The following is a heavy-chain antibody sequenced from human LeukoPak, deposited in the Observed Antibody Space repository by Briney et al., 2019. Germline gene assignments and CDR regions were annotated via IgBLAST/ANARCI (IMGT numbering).Heavy chain of an antibody. CDR2: ISAYNGNT. J-gene: IGHJ3*02. V-gene: IGHV1-18*01. D-gene: IGHD3-10*01. CDR3: ARVSSPTITMVRGVKSDAFDI. Sequence: ASVKVSCTASGYTFTSYGISWVRQAPGQGLEWMGWISAYNGNTNYAQKLQGRVTMTTDTSTSTAYMELRSLRSDDTAVYYCARVSSPTITMVRGVKSDAFDIWGQGTMVTVS. CDR1: GYTFTSYG.